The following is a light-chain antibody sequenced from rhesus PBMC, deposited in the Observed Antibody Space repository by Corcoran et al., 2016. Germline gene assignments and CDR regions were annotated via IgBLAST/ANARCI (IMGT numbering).Light chain of an antibody. J-gene: IGKJ4*01. CDR2: AAS. V-gene: IGKV1S5*01. CDR3: QQHNRHPLT. CDR1: QTISSY. Sequence: DIQMTQSPSSLSASVGDRVTITCRASQTISSYLAWYQQKPGKVPKHLIYAASSLESGVPSRFSGSGSGTDFTLTISSLQPEDFATYYCQQHNRHPLTFGGGTKVEIK.